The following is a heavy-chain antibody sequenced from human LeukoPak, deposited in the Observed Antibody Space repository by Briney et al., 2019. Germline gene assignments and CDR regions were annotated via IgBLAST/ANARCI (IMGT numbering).Heavy chain of an antibody. CDR2: INNDGSST. V-gene: IGHV3-74*01. CDR3: ARVVGGTDWGY. Sequence: GGSLRLSCAASGFTFSSYWMHWVRQAPGKGLVWVSRINNDGSSTSYADSVKGRFTISRDNAKNTLHLQMNSLRAEDTAVYYCARVVGGTDWGYWGQGTLVTVSS. J-gene: IGHJ4*02. D-gene: IGHD7-27*01. CDR1: GFTFSSYW.